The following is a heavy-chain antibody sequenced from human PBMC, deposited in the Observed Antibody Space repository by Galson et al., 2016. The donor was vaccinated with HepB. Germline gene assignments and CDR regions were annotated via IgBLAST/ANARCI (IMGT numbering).Heavy chain of an antibody. J-gene: IGHJ6*01. Sequence: SLRLSCAASGFTFDGFAVHWFRPAPGKGGEWVAGIHRHRSIINHSHSVKGRFNISRDNAKNSLYLEMNNRKIDDTALYYCAKGDESIPADYGMDVWGQGTPVTVSS. V-gene: IGHV3-9*01. CDR2: IHRHRSII. CDR3: AKGDESIPADYGMDV. D-gene: IGHD6-6*01. CDR1: GFTFDGFA.